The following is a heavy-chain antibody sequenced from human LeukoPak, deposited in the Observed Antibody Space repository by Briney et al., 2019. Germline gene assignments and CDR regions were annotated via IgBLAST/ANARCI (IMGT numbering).Heavy chain of an antibody. J-gene: IGHJ6*02. Sequence: PGRSLRLSCAASGFTFDDYAMHWVRQAPGKGLEWVSGISWNSGSIGYADSVKGRFTISRDNAKNSLYLQMNSLRAEDTALYYCAKDVVAGPTAPTYYYYGMDVWGQGTTVTVSS. D-gene: IGHD6-19*01. CDR1: GFTFDDYA. CDR3: AKDVVAGPTAPTYYYYGMDV. CDR2: ISWNSGSI. V-gene: IGHV3-9*01.